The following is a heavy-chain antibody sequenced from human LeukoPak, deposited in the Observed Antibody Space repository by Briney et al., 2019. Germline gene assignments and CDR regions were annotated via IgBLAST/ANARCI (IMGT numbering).Heavy chain of an antibody. D-gene: IGHD4-17*01. CDR1: GGTFSSYA. CDR2: IIPIFGTA. V-gene: IGHV1-69*05. J-gene: IGHJ3*02. CDR3: AGDDYGADAFDI. Sequence: SVKVSCKASGGTFSSYAISWVRQAPGQGLEWMGGIIPIFGTANYAQKFQGRVTITTDESTSTAYMELSSLRSEDTAVYYCAGDDYGADAFDIWGQGTMVTLSS.